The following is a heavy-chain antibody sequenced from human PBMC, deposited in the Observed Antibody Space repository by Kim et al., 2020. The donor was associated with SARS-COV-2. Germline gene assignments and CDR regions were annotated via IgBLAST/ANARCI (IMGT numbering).Heavy chain of an antibody. CDR2: LNSKIDGETT. D-gene: IGHD6-19*01. CDR1: GFTFTNVR. Sequence: GGSLRLSCAVSGFTFTNVRMSWVRQTPGKGLEWVGRLNSKIDGETTDYAASVKGRVSISRDEAKNTLYLQMTSLKIEDTAVYYCTTHRVVAGLFDYWGQGTLITVSS. V-gene: IGHV3-15*01. J-gene: IGHJ4*02. CDR3: TTHRVVAGLFDY.